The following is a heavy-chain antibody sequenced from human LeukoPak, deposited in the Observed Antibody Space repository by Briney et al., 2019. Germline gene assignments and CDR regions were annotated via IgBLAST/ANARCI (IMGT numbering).Heavy chain of an antibody. CDR1: GFTFSSYA. CDR3: AKGEMATIPKARIDY. CDR2: ISGSGGST. D-gene: IGHD5-24*01. J-gene: IGHJ4*02. Sequence: PGGSLRLSCAASGFTFSSYAMSWVRQAPGRGLEWVSAISGSGGSTYYADSVKGRFTISRDNSKNTLYLQMNSLRAEDTAVYYCAKGEMATIPKARIDYWGQGTLVTVSS. V-gene: IGHV3-23*01.